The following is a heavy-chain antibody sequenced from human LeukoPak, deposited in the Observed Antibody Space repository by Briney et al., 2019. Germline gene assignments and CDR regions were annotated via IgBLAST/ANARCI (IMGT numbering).Heavy chain of an antibody. CDR3: ARDTYGSGSSFDY. J-gene: IGHJ4*02. Sequence: ASVKVSCKASGYTFTGYYMHWVRQAPGQGLEWMGWINPNSGGTNYAQKFQGWVTMTRDTSISTAYMELSRLRSDDTAVYYCARDTYGSGSSFDYWGQETLVTVSS. CDR2: INPNSGGT. V-gene: IGHV1-2*04. D-gene: IGHD3-10*01. CDR1: GYTFTGYY.